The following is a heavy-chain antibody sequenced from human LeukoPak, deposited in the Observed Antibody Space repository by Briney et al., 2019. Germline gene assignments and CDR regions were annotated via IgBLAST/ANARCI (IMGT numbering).Heavy chain of an antibody. J-gene: IGHJ4*02. CDR3: ARVWGASLLDY. CDR2: IYHSGST. V-gene: IGHV4-30-2*01. CDR1: GGSISSGGYS. D-gene: IGHD3-16*01. Sequence: SETLSLTCAVSGGSISSGGYSWSWIRQPPGKGLEWIGYIYHSGSTYYNPSLKSRVTISVDRSKNQFSLKLSSVTAADTVVYYCARVWGASLLDYWGQGTLVTVSS.